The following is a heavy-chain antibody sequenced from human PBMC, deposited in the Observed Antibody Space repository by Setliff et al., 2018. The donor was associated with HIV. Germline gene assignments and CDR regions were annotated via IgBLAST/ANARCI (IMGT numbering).Heavy chain of an antibody. CDR3: AKDARWKYVGFDY. V-gene: IGHV3-21*04. Sequence: SLRLSCVTSGFTLTSHSMNWVRLRPGKGLEWVASISGSGTYTHYADSVTGRFTISRDDSKNTLYLQMNSLRAEDTAVYYCAKDARWKYVGFDYWGQGTLVTV. J-gene: IGHJ4*02. CDR1: GFTLTSHS. D-gene: IGHD5-12*01. CDR2: ISGSGTYT.